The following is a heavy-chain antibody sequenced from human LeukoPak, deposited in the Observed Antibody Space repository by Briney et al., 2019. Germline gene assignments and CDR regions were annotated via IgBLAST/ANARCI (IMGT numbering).Heavy chain of an antibody. CDR1: GGSISSSSYY. Sequence: SETLSLSCTVSGGSISSSSYYWGWIRQPPGKGLEWIGSIYYSESTYYNPSLKSRVTISVDTSKNQFSLKLSSVTAADTAVYYCARGSCCSTSSYSYYFDYWGQGTLVTVSS. CDR2: IYYSEST. V-gene: IGHV4-39*07. J-gene: IGHJ4*02. CDR3: ARGSCCSTSSYSYYFDY. D-gene: IGHD2-2*02.